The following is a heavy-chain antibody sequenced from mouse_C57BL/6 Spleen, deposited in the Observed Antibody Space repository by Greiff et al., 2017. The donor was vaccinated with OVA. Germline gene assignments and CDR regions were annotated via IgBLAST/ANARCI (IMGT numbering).Heavy chain of an antibody. CDR1: GFSLTSYG. D-gene: IGHD1-1*01. V-gene: IGHV2-2*01. J-gene: IGHJ2*01. CDR2: IWSGGST. Sequence: QVQLQQSGPGLVQPSQSLSITCTVSGFSLTSYGVHWVRQSPGKGLEWLGVIWSGGSTGYNAAFISRLSISKDNSKSQVFFKMNRLQADDTAIYYCARERNYYGSSPFDYWGQGTTLTVSS. CDR3: ARERNYYGSSPFDY.